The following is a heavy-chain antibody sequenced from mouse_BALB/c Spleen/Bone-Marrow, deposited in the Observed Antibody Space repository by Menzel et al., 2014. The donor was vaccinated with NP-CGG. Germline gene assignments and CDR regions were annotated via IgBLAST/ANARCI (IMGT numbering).Heavy chain of an antibody. CDR2: INPYNGGT. CDR3: ARDRYDAMDY. V-gene: IGHV1-26*01. CDR1: GYSFTAYT. D-gene: IGHD2-14*01. J-gene: IGHJ4*01. Sequence: EVQLQQPGPELVKPGASMKISCKASGYSFTAYTMNWVKPSDGKYLEWIGLINPYNGGTSYNQKFKVKAALTVDKSSSTAYMELLSLTSEDSAVYYCARDRYDAMDYWGQGTSVTVSS.